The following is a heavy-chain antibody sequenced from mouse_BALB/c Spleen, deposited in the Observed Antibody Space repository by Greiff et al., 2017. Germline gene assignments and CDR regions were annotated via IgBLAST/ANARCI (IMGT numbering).Heavy chain of an antibody. V-gene: IGHV2-6-7*01. D-gene: IGHD1-1*01. CDR2: IWGDGST. CDR1: GFSLTGYG. Sequence: VQLQQSGPGLVAPSQSLSITCTVSGFSLTGYGVNWVRQPPGKGLEWLGMIWGDGSTDYNSALKSRLSISKDNSKSQVFLKMNSLQTDDTARYYCARDRNYGSSYWYFDVWGAGTTVTVSS. J-gene: IGHJ1*01. CDR3: ARDRNYGSSYWYFDV.